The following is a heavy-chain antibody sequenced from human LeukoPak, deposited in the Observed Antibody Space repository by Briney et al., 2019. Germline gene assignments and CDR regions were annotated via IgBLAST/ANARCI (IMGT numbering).Heavy chain of an antibody. CDR2: INHSGST. D-gene: IGHD1-1*01. Sequence: SETLSLTCAVYGGSFSGYYWSWIRQPPGKGLEWIGEINHSGSTNYNPSLKSRVTISVDTSKNQFSLKLSSVTAADTAVHYCARMVWNDLVQVVFDIWAKGTMVTVFS. CDR3: ARMVWNDLVQVVFDI. V-gene: IGHV4-34*01. CDR1: GGSFSGYY. J-gene: IGHJ3*02.